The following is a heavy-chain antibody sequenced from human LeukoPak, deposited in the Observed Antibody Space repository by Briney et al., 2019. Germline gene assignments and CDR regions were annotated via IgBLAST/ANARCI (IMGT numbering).Heavy chain of an antibody. D-gene: IGHD6-19*01. V-gene: IGHV3-48*04. CDR1: GFTFSSYS. Sequence: PGGSLRLSCAASGFTFSSYSMSWVRQAPGKGLEWVSFISSNHGTIYYADSVKGRFTISRDSAKNSRYLQMNSLKAEDTAVYYCARGLGQWLVYWYFDLWGRGTLVSVSS. CDR2: ISSNHGTI. J-gene: IGHJ2*01. CDR3: ARGLGQWLVYWYFDL.